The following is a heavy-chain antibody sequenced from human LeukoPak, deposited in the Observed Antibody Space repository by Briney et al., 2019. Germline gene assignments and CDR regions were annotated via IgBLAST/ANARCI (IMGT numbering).Heavy chain of an antibody. V-gene: IGHV3-21*01. J-gene: IGHJ4*02. D-gene: IGHD5-12*01. CDR1: GFTFSSYS. CDR3: ARVSDAYDYFFDY. Sequence: GGSLRLSCAASGFTFSSYSMNWVRQAPGKGLEWVSSVSRRSSFIFYADSVQGRFTVSRDDGKDSLFLQMNSLRAEDTAVYYCARVSDAYDYFFDYWGQGTLVTVSS. CDR2: VSRRSSFI.